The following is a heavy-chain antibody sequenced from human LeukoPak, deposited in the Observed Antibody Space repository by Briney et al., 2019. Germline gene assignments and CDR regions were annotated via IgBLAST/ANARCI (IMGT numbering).Heavy chain of an antibody. J-gene: IGHJ5*02. CDR2: IIPIFGTA. V-gene: IGHV1-69*13. CDR1: GGTFSSYA. D-gene: IGHD2-2*01. Sequence: SVKVSCKASGGTFSSYAFSWVRQAPGQGLEWMGGIIPIFGTANYAQKFQGRVTITADESTSTAYMELSSLRSEDTAVYYCARAHCSSTSCSLYNWFDPWGQGTLVTVSS. CDR3: ARAHCSSTSCSLYNWFDP.